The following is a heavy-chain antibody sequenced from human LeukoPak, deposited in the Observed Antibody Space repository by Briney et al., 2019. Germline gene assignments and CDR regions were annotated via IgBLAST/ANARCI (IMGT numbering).Heavy chain of an antibody. Sequence: SETLSLTCSVSGGAIISYYWSWIRQPAGKGPEWIGRIYPTGNTDYNPSLKTRVTMSTDLSRKQFSLRLRSVTAADTAVYYCARLKFYDSTGYSPGYYMDVWGKGTAVTVSS. CDR1: GGAIISYY. V-gene: IGHV4-4*07. CDR3: ARLKFYDSTGYSPGYYMDV. D-gene: IGHD3-22*01. J-gene: IGHJ6*03. CDR2: IYPTGNT.